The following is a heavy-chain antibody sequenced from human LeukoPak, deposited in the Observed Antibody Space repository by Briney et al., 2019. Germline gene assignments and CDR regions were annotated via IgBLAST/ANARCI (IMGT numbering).Heavy chain of an antibody. V-gene: IGHV3-23*01. CDR2: ISGSGGST. D-gene: IGHD3-16*02. CDR1: GFTFSSYA. Sequence: GGSLRLSCAASGFTFSSYAMSWVRQAPGKGLEWVSAISGSGGSTYYADSVKGRSTISRDNSKNTLYLQMNSLRAEDTAVYYCAKDRSKSTRGGRYYFDYWGQGTLVTVSS. CDR3: AKDRSKSTRGGRYYFDY. J-gene: IGHJ4*02.